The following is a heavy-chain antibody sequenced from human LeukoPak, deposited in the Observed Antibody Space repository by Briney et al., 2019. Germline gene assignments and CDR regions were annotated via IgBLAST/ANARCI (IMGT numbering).Heavy chain of an antibody. CDR1: GYTFTGYY. CDR2: INPSSGGT. D-gene: IGHD3-9*01. J-gene: IGHJ4*02. Sequence: ASVKLSCKASGYTFTGYYMHWVRQAPGQGLEWMGWINPSSGGTNYAQKFQGRVTMTRDTSISTAYMDLYRLTSDDTAVYHCARSVLTAYLINDYWGQGTLVTVSS. V-gene: IGHV1-2*02. CDR3: ARSVLTAYLINDY.